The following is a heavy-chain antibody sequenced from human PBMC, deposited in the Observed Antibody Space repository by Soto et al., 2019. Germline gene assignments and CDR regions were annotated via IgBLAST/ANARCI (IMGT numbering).Heavy chain of an antibody. Sequence: ASVKVSCKASGGTFSSYAISWVRQAPGQGLEWMGGIIPIFGTANYAQKFQGRVTITADESTSTAYMELSSLRSEDTAAYYCARDSTSYIYGDFDYWGQGTLVTVSS. CDR2: IIPIFGTA. D-gene: IGHD2-2*01. CDR3: ARDSTSYIYGDFDY. V-gene: IGHV1-69*13. J-gene: IGHJ4*02. CDR1: GGTFSSYA.